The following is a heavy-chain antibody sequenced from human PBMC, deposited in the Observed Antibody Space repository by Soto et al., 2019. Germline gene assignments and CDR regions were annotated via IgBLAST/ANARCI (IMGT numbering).Heavy chain of an antibody. CDR2: IDPGDSDT. CDR3: ARHAGNSWKGDYFDY. D-gene: IGHD6-13*01. J-gene: IGHJ4*02. CDR1: GYTFTTSW. Sequence: GESVKISCXASGYTFTTSWIGWVRQMPGQGLEWMGIIDPGDSDTRYSPSFQGRITISVDKSISTAYLQWSSLEASDTAIYYCARHAGNSWKGDYFDYWGRGALVTVSS. V-gene: IGHV5-51*01.